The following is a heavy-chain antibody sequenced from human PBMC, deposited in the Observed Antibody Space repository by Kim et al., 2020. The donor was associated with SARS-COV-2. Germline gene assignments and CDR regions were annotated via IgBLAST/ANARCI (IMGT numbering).Heavy chain of an antibody. CDR1: GYTFTSYG. CDR2: ISAYNGNT. J-gene: IGHJ4*02. Sequence: ASVKVSCKASGYTFTSYGISWVRQAPGQGLEWMGWISAYNGNTNYAQKLQGRVTMTTDTSTSTAYMELRSLRSDDTAVYYCARGYYDFWSGYFMTGCFDYWGQGTLVTVSS. CDR3: ARGYYDFWSGYFMTGCFDY. V-gene: IGHV1-18*04. D-gene: IGHD3-3*01.